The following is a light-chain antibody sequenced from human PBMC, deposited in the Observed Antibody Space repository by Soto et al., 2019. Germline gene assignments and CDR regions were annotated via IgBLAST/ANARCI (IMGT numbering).Light chain of an antibody. CDR3: QQYNSWPFT. V-gene: IGKV3-15*01. CDR2: GAS. Sequence: EIVMTPSPATLSVSPVERATLSCRASQSVGSDLAWYQQKPGQAPRLLIYGASKRATGIPATFSGSGSGTEFTFTISSLQSEDFAAYYCQQYNSWPFTFGGGTKVDIK. CDR1: QSVGSD. J-gene: IGKJ4*01.